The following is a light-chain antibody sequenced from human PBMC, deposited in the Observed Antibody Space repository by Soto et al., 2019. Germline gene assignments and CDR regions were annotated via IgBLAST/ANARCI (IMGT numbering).Light chain of an antibody. CDR3: QQYNNWPPYT. CDR2: GAS. V-gene: IGKV3-15*01. J-gene: IGKJ2*01. CDR1: QSVSSN. Sequence: EIVMTQSPVTLSVSPGERATLSCRASQSVSSNLAWYQQKPGQAPRLLIYGASTRATGIPARFSGSGSGTEFTLTISSLQSXXXXXYYCQQYNNWPPYTFGQGTKLEIK.